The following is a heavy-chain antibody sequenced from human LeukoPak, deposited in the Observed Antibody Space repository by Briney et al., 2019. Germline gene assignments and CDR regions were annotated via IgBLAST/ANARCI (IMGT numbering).Heavy chain of an antibody. CDR2: ISESGTAI. Sequence: PGGSLRLSCAASGFTVTNYNMNWVRQARGKGLEWVSFISESGTAIYYAESVKGRFTISRDNVKNSLYLQMNSLRAEDTAVYYCARTLRLNTPRAFDIWGQGTKVTVSS. CDR1: GFTVTNYN. V-gene: IGHV3-48*01. D-gene: IGHD2-8*01. CDR3: ARTLRLNTPRAFDI. J-gene: IGHJ3*02.